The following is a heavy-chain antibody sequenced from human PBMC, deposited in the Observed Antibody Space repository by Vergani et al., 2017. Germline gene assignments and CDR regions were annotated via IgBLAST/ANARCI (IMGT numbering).Heavy chain of an antibody. CDR3: ARDHDFWSGYYRVGAFDI. Sequence: VQLVESGGGLVQPGGSLRLSCAASGFTFSSYAMSWVRQAPGKGLEWVAVISYDGSNKYYADSVKGRFTISRDNSKNTLYLQMNSLRAEDTAVYYCARDHDFWSGYYRVGAFDIWGQGTMVTVSS. CDR1: GFTFSSYA. V-gene: IGHV3-30*03. J-gene: IGHJ3*02. D-gene: IGHD3-3*01. CDR2: ISYDGSNK.